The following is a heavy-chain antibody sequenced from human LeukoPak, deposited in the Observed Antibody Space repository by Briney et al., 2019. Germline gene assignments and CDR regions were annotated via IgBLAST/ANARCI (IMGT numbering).Heavy chain of an antibody. J-gene: IGHJ4*02. D-gene: IGHD1-26*01. Sequence: PGGSLRLSCAASGFTFSSYAMHWVRQAPGRGLEWVAVISSDGANKYYTDSVWGRLTISRDNSRNILYLQMNSLRTEDTAVYYCARGAFSGINYNYFDYWGQGSLVTVSS. CDR1: GFTFSSYA. CDR3: ARGAFSGINYNYFDY. CDR2: ISSDGANK. V-gene: IGHV3-30-3*01.